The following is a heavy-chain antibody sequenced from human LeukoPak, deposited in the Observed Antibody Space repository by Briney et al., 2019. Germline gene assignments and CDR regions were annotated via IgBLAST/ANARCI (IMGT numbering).Heavy chain of an antibody. Sequence: SVKVSCKASGGTFSSYAITWVRQAPGQGLEWMGRIIPILDITNYAQKFQGRVTITADKSTSTAYMDLNSLRSEDTAMYYCARAGAAVTAVTYWGQGTLVTVSS. V-gene: IGHV1-69*04. D-gene: IGHD2-21*02. CDR1: GGTFSSYA. CDR3: ARAGAAVTAVTY. CDR2: IIPILDIT. J-gene: IGHJ4*02.